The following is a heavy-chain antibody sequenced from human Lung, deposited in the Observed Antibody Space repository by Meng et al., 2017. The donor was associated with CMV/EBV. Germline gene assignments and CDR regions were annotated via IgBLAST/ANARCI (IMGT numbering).Heavy chain of an antibody. CDR1: GASISSGTRY. J-gene: IGHJ4*02. CDR2: IYSGGQT. V-gene: IGHV4-39*01. CDR3: AKFPDRRDTGF. Sequence: SXTLSLXCSVSGASISSGTRYCGWIRQTPGKGLEWIGSIYSGGQTFYSPSLRSRVTLAVNRTKNQFSLKMTSVTAADTSVYFCAKFPDRRDTGFWGRGALVTVSS. D-gene: IGHD1-14*01.